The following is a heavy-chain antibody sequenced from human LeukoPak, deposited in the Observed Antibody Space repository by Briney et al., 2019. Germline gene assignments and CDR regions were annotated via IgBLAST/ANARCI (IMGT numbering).Heavy chain of an antibody. CDR3: AKNIGAYRGAFDI. V-gene: IGHV3-23*01. J-gene: IGHJ3*02. CDR1: GFTVSSNY. D-gene: IGHD2-21*01. CDR2: ISGSGGST. Sequence: GGSLRLSCAASGFTVSSNYMSWVRQAPGKGLEWVSAISGSGGSTYYADSVKGRFTISRDNSKNTLYLQMNSLRAEDTAVYYCAKNIGAYRGAFDIWGQGTMVTVSS.